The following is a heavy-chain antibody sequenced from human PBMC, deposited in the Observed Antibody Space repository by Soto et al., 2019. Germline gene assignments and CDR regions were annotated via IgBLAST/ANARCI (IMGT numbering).Heavy chain of an antibody. D-gene: IGHD2-2*01. CDR3: ARERYQVISDGMDV. Sequence: ASVKVSCKASGYTFTGYYIHWVREAPGQGLEWMGWINPQTGGTSYAQKFQGRVTLSRDTSINTAYLELSRLTFDDAAVYFCARERYQVISDGMDVWGQGATVTVSS. V-gene: IGHV1-2*02. CDR2: INPQTGGT. CDR1: GYTFTGYY. J-gene: IGHJ6*02.